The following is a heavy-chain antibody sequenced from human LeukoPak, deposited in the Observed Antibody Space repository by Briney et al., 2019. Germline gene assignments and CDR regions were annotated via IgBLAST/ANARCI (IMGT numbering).Heavy chain of an antibody. CDR3: ARNHLSEGFDP. CDR2: ISAYNGNT. Sequence: ASVTVSFTASGYTFTIYGISWVRQAPGQGLEWMGWISAYNGNTNYAQKFQGRVTMTTDTSTSTAYMELRSLRSDDTAVYYCARNHLSEGFDPWGQGTLVTVSS. CDR1: GYTFTIYG. J-gene: IGHJ5*02. V-gene: IGHV1-18*01.